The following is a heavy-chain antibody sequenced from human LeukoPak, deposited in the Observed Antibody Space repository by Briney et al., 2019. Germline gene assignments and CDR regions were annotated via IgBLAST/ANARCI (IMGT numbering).Heavy chain of an antibody. Sequence: GGSLRLSCAVSGFTFSSYAMNWVRQAPGKGLEWVSSISGNSVHILYADSVKGRFTISRDNAKNSLYLQMNSLRAEDTAVYYCARGETRGATPGFDPWGQGTLVTVSS. V-gene: IGHV3-21*01. CDR3: ARGETRGATPGFDP. D-gene: IGHD1-26*01. J-gene: IGHJ5*02. CDR1: GFTFSSYA. CDR2: ISGNSVHI.